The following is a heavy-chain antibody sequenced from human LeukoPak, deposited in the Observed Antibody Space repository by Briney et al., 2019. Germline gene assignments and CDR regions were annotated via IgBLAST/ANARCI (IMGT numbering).Heavy chain of an antibody. CDR2: IYYSGST. D-gene: IGHD1-26*01. J-gene: IGHJ5*02. CDR3: ARRGGSYVRWFDP. CDR1: GGSISSSSYY. Sequence: SETLSLTCTGSGGSISSSSYYWGWIRQPPGKGLEWIGSIYYSGSTYYNPSLKSRVTISVDTSKNQFSLKLGSVTAADTAVYYCARRGGSYVRWFDPWGQGTLVTVSS. V-gene: IGHV4-39*01.